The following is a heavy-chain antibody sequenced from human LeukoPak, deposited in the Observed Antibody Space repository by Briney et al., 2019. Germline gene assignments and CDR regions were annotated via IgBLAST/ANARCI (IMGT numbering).Heavy chain of an antibody. V-gene: IGHV3-30-3*01. D-gene: IGHD3-10*01. J-gene: IGHJ4*02. CDR3: ARSNYGSGSYFY. CDR1: GFTFSSYA. Sequence: GGSLRLSCAASGFTFSSYAMHWVRQAPGKGLEWVAVISYDGSNKYYADSVKGRFTISRDNSKNTLYLQMNSLRAEDTAVYYCARSNYGSGSYFYWGQGTLVTVSS. CDR2: ISYDGSNK.